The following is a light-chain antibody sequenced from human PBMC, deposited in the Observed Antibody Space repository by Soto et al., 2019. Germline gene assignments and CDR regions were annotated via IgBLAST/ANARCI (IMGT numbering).Light chain of an antibody. Sequence: EIVLTQSPATLSSFPGDRVTLSCRASQAVNTRLAWYQHKPCQAPRLLIYLASNRAAGVPARFSGSGSGTDFTLTISDVEPEDFAVYYCHQRQSWPRTFGQGNTVDIK. J-gene: IGKJ1*01. CDR3: HQRQSWPRT. CDR2: LAS. V-gene: IGKV3-11*01. CDR1: QAVNTR.